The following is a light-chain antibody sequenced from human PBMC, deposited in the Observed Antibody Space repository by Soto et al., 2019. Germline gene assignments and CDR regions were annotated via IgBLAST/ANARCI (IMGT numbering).Light chain of an antibody. J-gene: IGLJ1*01. CDR3: AAWDDSLIL. CDR1: SSNIGSNY. Sequence: QSVLTQPPSASGTPGQRVTISCSGSSSNIGSNYVYWYQQLPGTAPKLLIYRNNQRPSGVPDRFSGSKSGTSASLAISGLRSEDEADYYCAAWDDSLILFGTGTKLTVL. CDR2: RNN. V-gene: IGLV1-47*01.